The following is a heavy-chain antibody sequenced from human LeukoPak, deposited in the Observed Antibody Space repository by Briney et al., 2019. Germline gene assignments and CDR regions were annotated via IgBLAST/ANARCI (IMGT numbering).Heavy chain of an antibody. CDR3: AKSIWFGELSFDH. CDR1: GFTFSSYG. Sequence: PGGSLRLSCAASGFTFSSYGMHWVRQAPGKGLEWVAVISYDGSNKYYADSVKGRFTISRDNSKNTLYLQMNSLRAEDTAVYYCAKSIWFGELSFDHWGQGTLVTVSS. CDR2: ISYDGSNK. V-gene: IGHV3-30*18. D-gene: IGHD3-10*01. J-gene: IGHJ4*02.